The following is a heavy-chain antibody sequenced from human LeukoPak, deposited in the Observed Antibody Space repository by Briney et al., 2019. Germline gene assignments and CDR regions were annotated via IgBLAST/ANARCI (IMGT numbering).Heavy chain of an antibody. D-gene: IGHD3-10*01. CDR3: ARGYRGVFPFDS. V-gene: IGHV4-59*01. CDR1: GGSISSYY. Sequence: PSETLSLTCTVSGGSISSYYWSWIRQPPGKGLEWIGYIYYSGSTNYNPSLKSRVTMSVDTSKNQFSLRLSYVTAADTAVYYCARGYRGVFPFDSWGQGTLVTVSS. CDR2: IYYSGST. J-gene: IGHJ4*02.